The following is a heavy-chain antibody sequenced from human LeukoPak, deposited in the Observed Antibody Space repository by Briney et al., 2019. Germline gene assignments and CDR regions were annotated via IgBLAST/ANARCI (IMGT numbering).Heavy chain of an antibody. Sequence: PGGPLRLSCAASGFTFSSSAMSWVRQAPGKGLEWVSILSDSGRSTYFADSVKGRFTVSRDNSKNTLYLQMNSLRAEDTAIYYCAKARSGYNYGFDYWGQGTLVTVSS. CDR3: AKARSGYNYGFDY. V-gene: IGHV3-23*01. CDR2: LSDSGRST. D-gene: IGHD5-18*01. J-gene: IGHJ4*02. CDR1: GFTFSSSA.